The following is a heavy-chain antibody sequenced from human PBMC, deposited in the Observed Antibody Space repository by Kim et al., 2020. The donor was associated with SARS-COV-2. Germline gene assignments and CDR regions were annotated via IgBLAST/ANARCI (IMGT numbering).Heavy chain of an antibody. V-gene: IGHV1-69*13. CDR1: GGTFSSYA. J-gene: IGHJ4*02. D-gene: IGHD3-22*01. CDR2: IIPIFGTA. Sequence: SVKVSCKASGGTFSSYAISWVRQAPGQGLEWMGGIIPIFGTANYAQKFQGRVTITADESTSTAYMELSSLRSEDTAVYYCARGGYYDSSGYYSLSYWGQGTLVTVSS. CDR3: ARGGYYDSSGYYSLSY.